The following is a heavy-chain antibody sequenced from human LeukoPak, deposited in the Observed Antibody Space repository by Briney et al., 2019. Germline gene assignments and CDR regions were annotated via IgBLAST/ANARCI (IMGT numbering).Heavy chain of an antibody. CDR1: GGSISSYY. CDR3: ARGRSPRKRYFDL. CDR2: INHSGST. J-gene: IGHJ2*01. Sequence: SETLSLTCTVSGGSISSYYWSWIRQPPGKGLEWIGEINHSGSTNYNPSLKSRVTISVDTSKNQFSLKLSSVTAADTPVYYCARGRSPRKRYFDLWGRGTLVTVSS. V-gene: IGHV4-34*01.